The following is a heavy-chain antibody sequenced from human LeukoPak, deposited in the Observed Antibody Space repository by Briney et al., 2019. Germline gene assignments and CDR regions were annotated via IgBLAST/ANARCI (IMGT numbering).Heavy chain of an antibody. CDR2: ISSSNSTI. V-gene: IGHV3-48*04. CDR1: GLIYSNYP. J-gene: IGHJ4*02. Sequence: SGGSVTLLCAAWGLIYSNYPMIWLRQAPGKGVEWISYISSSNSTIYYANSVKGRFTISRDNVKNSVSLQMSSLRAEDTAVYYCARDQSEYYDFWSGYYIPTGFDYWGQGTLVTVSS. CDR3: ARDQSEYYDFWSGYYIPTGFDY. D-gene: IGHD3-3*01.